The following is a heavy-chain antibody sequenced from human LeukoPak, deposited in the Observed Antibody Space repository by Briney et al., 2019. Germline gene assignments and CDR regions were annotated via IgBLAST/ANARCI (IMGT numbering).Heavy chain of an antibody. J-gene: IGHJ4*02. CDR1: GYTFTSYD. CDR3: ARKPRYSYGQTFDY. CDR2: MNPNSGNT. V-gene: IGHV1-8*01. D-gene: IGHD5-18*01. Sequence: ASVKVSCKASGYTFTSYDINWVRQATGQGLEWMGWMNPNSGNTGYAQKFQGRVTMTRNTSISTAYMELSSLRSEDTAVYYCARKPRYSYGQTFDYWGQGTLVTVSS.